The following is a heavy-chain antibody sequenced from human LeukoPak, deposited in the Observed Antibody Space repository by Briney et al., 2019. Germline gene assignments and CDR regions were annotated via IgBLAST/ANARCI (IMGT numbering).Heavy chain of an antibody. V-gene: IGHV4-38-2*01. D-gene: IGHD6-19*01. Sequence: SETLSLTCAVSGYSISSGYYWGWIRQPPGKGLEWIGSIYHSGSTYYNPSLKSRVTISVDTSKNQFSLKLSSVTAADTAVYYCARQFEQWLVPGEFDYWGQGTPVTVSS. J-gene: IGHJ4*02. CDR3: ARQFEQWLVPGEFDY. CDR1: GYSISSGYY. CDR2: IYHSGST.